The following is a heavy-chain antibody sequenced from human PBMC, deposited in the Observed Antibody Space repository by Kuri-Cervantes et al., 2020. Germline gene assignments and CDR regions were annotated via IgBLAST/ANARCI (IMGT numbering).Heavy chain of an antibody. CDR1: GYTFTSYG. CDR3: AGVGCSGGSCKINWFDP. D-gene: IGHD2-15*01. V-gene: IGHV1-18*01. Sequence: ASVKVSCKASGYTFTSYGISWVRQAPGQGLEWMGWISAYNGNTNYAQKLQGRVTMTTDTSTSTAYMELRSLRSDDTAVYYCAGVGCSGGSCKINWFDPWGQGTLVTVSS. CDR2: ISAYNGNT. J-gene: IGHJ5*02.